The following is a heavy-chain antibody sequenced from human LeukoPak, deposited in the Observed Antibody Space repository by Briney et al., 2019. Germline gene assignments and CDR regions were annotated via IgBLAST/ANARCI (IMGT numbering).Heavy chain of an antibody. CDR2: IYENGGTT. V-gene: IGHV3-23*01. Sequence: GALRLSCVGSGFTFRSHAMSWVRQAPEKGLEFVSGIYENGGTTYYADSVKARFSISRDNSKNTLYLQMDSLRGEDTAVYYCAKDFRIGYSAHFDYWGQGALVTVSS. J-gene: IGHJ4*02. D-gene: IGHD2-21*01. CDR3: AKDFRIGYSAHFDY. CDR1: GFTFRSHA.